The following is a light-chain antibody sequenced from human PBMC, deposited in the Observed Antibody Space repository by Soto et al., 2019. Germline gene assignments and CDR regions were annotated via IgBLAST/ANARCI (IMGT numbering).Light chain of an antibody. Sequence: VLTQSPATLSLSPGERGTLSCRASDSINNRLAWYQQKPGQAPRLLIYDVFNRATGTPARFSGSGSGTDFTLTISSLEPEDSAVYYCHQRDCWLTFGGGTKLEI. V-gene: IGKV3-11*01. CDR2: DVF. J-gene: IGKJ4*01. CDR1: DSINNR. CDR3: HQRDCWLT.